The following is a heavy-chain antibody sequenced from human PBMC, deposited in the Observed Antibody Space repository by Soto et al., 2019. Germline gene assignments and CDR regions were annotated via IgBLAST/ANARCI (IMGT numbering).Heavy chain of an antibody. V-gene: IGHV4-34*01. CDR3: ARDKITGLFDS. D-gene: IGHD2-8*02. CDR1: GGSFSGYY. CDR2: INHSGST. J-gene: IGHJ4*02. Sequence: SETLSLTCAVYGGSFSGYYWTWIRQPPGTGLEWIGEINHSGSTNYNPSLKSRVTISVDTSKNQFSLKLTSVTAADTAVYYCARDKITGLFDSWGQGTMVTVSS.